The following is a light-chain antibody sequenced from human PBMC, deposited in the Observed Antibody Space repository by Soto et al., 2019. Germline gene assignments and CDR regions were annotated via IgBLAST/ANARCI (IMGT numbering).Light chain of an antibody. V-gene: IGKV3-20*01. Sequence: EVVLTQSPGTLALSRGERATLSCRASQSVSSSYLAWYQHRPGQAPRLLIYDASNRATGVPDRFSGSGSGTDFSLTISRLEPEDFAVYHCQQYSSSPRTFGQGTRREIK. J-gene: IGKJ5*01. CDR1: QSVSSSY. CDR3: QQYSSSPRT. CDR2: DAS.